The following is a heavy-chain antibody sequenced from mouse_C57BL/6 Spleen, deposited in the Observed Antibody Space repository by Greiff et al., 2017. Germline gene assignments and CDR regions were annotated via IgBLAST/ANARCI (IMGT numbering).Heavy chain of an antibody. J-gene: IGHJ2*01. CDR3: ARGGYDWDYFDY. Sequence: QVQLKQSGPELVKPGASVKISCKASGYSFTSYYIHWVKQRPGQGLEWIGWIYPGSGNTKYNEKFKGKATLTADTSSSTAYMQLSSLTSEDSAVYYCARGGYDWDYFDYGGQGTTLTVSS. D-gene: IGHD2-2*01. CDR2: IYPGSGNT. V-gene: IGHV1-66*01. CDR1: GYSFTSYY.